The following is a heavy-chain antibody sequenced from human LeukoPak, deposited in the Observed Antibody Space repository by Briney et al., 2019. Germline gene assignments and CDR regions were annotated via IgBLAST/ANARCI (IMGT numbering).Heavy chain of an antibody. V-gene: IGHV5-51*01. CDR2: IYPSDSDT. CDR3: ASHDYGDYGTFKY. CDR1: GYXLVNYW. J-gene: IGHJ4*02. D-gene: IGHD4-17*01. Sequence: GESLKISCNGSGYXLVNYWIGWVRQTPGKGLEWMGIIYPSDSDTRYSPSFRGQVTISADKSISTAYLQWSSLKASDTAMYYCASHDYGDYGTFKYWGQGTLVTVSS.